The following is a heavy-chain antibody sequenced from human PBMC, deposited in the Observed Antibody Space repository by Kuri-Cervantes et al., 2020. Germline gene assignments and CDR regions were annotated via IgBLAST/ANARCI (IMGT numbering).Heavy chain of an antibody. Sequence: GGSLRLSCAASGFTFSSYWMSWVRQAPGKGLEWVAVISYDGSNKYYADSVKGRFTISRDNSKNTLYLQMNSLRAEDTAVYYCARDSYDSSGYYWGQGTLVTVSS. V-gene: IGHV3-30-3*01. CDR3: ARDSYDSSGYY. J-gene: IGHJ4*02. CDR2: ISYDGSNK. D-gene: IGHD3-22*01. CDR1: GFTFSSYW.